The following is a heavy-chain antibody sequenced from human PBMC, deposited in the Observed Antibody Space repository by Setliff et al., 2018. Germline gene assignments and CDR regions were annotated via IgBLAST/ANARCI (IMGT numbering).Heavy chain of an antibody. Sequence: HPGGSLRLSCAASGFTFSSYNMNWVRQAPGKGLEWVSYISSSSSTIYYADSVKGRFTISRDNAKNSLYLQMNSLRAEDTAVYYCARSLPPGGSSGSRHYYYYYMDVWGKGTTVTVSS. CDR1: GFTFSSYN. V-gene: IGHV3-48*01. CDR3: ARSLPPGGSSGSRHYYYYYMDV. CDR2: ISSSSSTI. D-gene: IGHD2-15*01. J-gene: IGHJ6*03.